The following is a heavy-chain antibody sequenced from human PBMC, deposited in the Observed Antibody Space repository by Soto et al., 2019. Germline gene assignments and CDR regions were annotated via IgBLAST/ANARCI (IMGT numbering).Heavy chain of an antibody. Sequence: SVKVSCKASGGTFSSYAISWVRQAPGQGLEWMGGIIPIFGTANYAQKFQGRVTITADESMSTAYMELSSLRSEDTAVYYCARDAGDSTDAFDIWGQGTMVTVSS. CDR1: GGTFSSYA. V-gene: IGHV1-69*13. J-gene: IGHJ3*02. D-gene: IGHD7-27*01. CDR2: IIPIFGTA. CDR3: ARDAGDSTDAFDI.